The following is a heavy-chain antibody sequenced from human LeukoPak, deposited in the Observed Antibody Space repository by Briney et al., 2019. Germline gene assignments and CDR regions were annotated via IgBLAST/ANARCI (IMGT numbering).Heavy chain of an antibody. CDR3: ARTITIFGALGYFDY. D-gene: IGHD3-3*01. V-gene: IGHV4-31*03. CDR1: GTSISSGAYS. Sequence: NPSETLSLTCTVSGTSISSGAYSWSWVRQHPGKGLEWIAYIYYSGNTYYNPSLKRRVTISVDTSKSQFSLKLSSVTAADTAVYYCARTITIFGALGYFDYWGQGTLVTVSS. J-gene: IGHJ4*02. CDR2: IYYSGNT.